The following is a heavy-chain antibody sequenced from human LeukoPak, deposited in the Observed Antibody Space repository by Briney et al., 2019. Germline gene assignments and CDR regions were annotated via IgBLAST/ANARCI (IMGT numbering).Heavy chain of an antibody. D-gene: IGHD3-10*01. Sequence: PGGSLRLSCAASGFTFDDYAMHWVRQAPGKGLEWVSGISWNSGSIGYADSVKGRFTISRDNAKNTLYLQMNSLRAEDTAVYYCARDASYYYGSGSMDVWGQGTTVTVSS. J-gene: IGHJ6*02. CDR3: ARDASYYYGSGSMDV. V-gene: IGHV3-9*01. CDR2: ISWNSGSI. CDR1: GFTFDDYA.